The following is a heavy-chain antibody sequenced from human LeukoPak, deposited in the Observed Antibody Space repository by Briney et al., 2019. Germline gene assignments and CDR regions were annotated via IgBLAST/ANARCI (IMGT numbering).Heavy chain of an antibody. Sequence: GESLKISCKGSAYKFSNYWIAWVRQMPGEGLEWMGTVYPDDSDTRYSTSFLGQVTISVDKSINTAYLQWTSLKASDSAIYYCARRDTTYFDYWGQGSLVTVSS. CDR2: VYPDDSDT. CDR1: AYKFSNYW. V-gene: IGHV5-51*01. D-gene: IGHD1-1*01. J-gene: IGHJ4*02. CDR3: ARRDTTYFDY.